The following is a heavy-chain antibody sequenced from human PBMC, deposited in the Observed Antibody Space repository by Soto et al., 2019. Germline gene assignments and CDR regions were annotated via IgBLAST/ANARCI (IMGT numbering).Heavy chain of an antibody. J-gene: IGHJ6*02. CDR3: ARDGWSYYDSTSQGMDV. D-gene: IGHD3-22*01. CDR1: GFTFGNYA. V-gene: IGHV3-30-3*01. CDR2: ISYDGGNK. Sequence: QVQLVESGGGVVQPGRSLRLSCAASGFTFGNYAIHWVRQAPGKGLEWVAVISYDGGNKNHADSVKGRFTISRDNSKNTLFLQMNNLRAEDTAVYYCARDGWSYYDSTSQGMDVWGQGTTVTVSS.